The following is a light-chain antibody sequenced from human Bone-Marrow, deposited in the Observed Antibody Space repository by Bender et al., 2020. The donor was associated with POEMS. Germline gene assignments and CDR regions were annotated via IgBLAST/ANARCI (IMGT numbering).Light chain of an antibody. V-gene: IGLV2-14*02. CDR2: EGT. Sequence: QSALTQPPSASGSPGQSVTISCTGSSRDIGNYNVVSWYQQHPGKAPKVLIYEGTNRPSGVSHRFSGSQSGTSASLAISGLQSEDEADYYCAAWDDSLNGVVFGGGTKLTVL. J-gene: IGLJ2*01. CDR1: SRDIGNYNV. CDR3: AAWDDSLNGVV.